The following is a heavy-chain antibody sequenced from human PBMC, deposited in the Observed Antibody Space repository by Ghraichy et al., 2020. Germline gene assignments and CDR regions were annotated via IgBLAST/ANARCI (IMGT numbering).Heavy chain of an antibody. CDR2: IIPILGIA. Sequence: SVKVSCKASGGTFSSYTISWVRQAPGQGLEWMGRIIPILGIANYAQKFQGRVTITADKSTSTAYMELSSLRSEDTAVYYCAREGFDILTGYYSPLDYWGQGTLVTVSS. D-gene: IGHD3-9*01. CDR3: AREGFDILTGYYSPLDY. V-gene: IGHV1-69*04. J-gene: IGHJ4*02. CDR1: GGTFSSYT.